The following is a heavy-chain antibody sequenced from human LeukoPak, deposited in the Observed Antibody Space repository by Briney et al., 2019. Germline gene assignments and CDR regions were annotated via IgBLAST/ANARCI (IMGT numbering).Heavy chain of an antibody. CDR1: GFTVSDYY. CDR2: IRDSGEP. D-gene: IGHD3/OR15-3a*01. Sequence: PGGSLRLSCAVSGFTVSDYYMSWVRQAPGKGLEWVGLIRDSGEPFYADFARGRFAISRDESENTLYLQMNSLRVEDTAVYFCARDRAANQDWVEFDPWGQGTPVIVSS. CDR3: ARDRAANQDWVEFDP. J-gene: IGHJ5*02. V-gene: IGHV3-66*03.